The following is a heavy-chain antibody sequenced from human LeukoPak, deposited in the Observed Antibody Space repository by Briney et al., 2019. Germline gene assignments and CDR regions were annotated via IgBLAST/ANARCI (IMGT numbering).Heavy chain of an antibody. Sequence: PSETLSLTCTVSVGSISSYYWSWIRQPPGKGLEWIGYTYYSGSTNYNPSLKSRVTISVDTSKNQFSLKLSSVTAADTAVYYCARDGSSSSYPYYYYGMDVWGQGTTVTVSS. CDR2: TYYSGST. CDR1: VGSISSYY. D-gene: IGHD6-6*01. J-gene: IGHJ6*02. CDR3: ARDGSSSSYPYYYYGMDV. V-gene: IGHV4-59*01.